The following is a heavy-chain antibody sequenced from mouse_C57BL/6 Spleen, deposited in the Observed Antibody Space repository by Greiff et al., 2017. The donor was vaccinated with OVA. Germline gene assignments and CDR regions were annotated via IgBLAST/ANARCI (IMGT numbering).Heavy chain of an antibody. Sequence: EVKLVESGGGLVKPGGSLKLSCAASGFTFSDYGMHWVRQAPEKGLEWVAYISSGSSTIYYADTVKDRFTISRDNAKNTLFLQMTSLRSEDTAMYYCARGDYYGSRGAWFAYWGQGTLVTVSA. CDR3: ARGDYYGSRGAWFAY. CDR2: ISSGSSTI. D-gene: IGHD1-1*01. CDR1: GFTFSDYG. J-gene: IGHJ3*01. V-gene: IGHV5-17*01.